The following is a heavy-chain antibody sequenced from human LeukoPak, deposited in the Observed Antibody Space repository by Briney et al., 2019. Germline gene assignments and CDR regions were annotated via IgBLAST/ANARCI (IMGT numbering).Heavy chain of an antibody. D-gene: IGHD1-26*01. CDR3: AKGFDVVGATRVHYYYYGMDV. J-gene: IGHJ6*02. CDR1: GFTFSSYA. CDR2: ISGSGGST. V-gene: IGHV3-23*01. Sequence: GGSLRLSCAASGFTFSSYAMSWVRQAPGKGLEWVSAISGSGGSTYYADSVKGRFTISRDNSKNTLYLQMNSLRAEDTAVYYCAKGFDVVGATRVHYYYYGMDVWGQGTTVTVSS.